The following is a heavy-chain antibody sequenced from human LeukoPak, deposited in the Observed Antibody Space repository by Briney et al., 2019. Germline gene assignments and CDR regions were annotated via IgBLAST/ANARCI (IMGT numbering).Heavy chain of an antibody. J-gene: IGHJ6*03. CDR1: GFTFSNYA. Sequence: GGSLRLSCAASGFTFSNYAMNWVRQAPGKGLEWVSCTSSVSGYIYYADSVKGRFTISRDTAKNSLYLEMNSLRTEDTAVYYCARDGVVGATAYYYYMDVWGKGTTVTVSS. V-gene: IGHV3-21*01. CDR3: ARDGVVGATAYYYYMDV. D-gene: IGHD1-26*01. CDR2: TSSVSGYI.